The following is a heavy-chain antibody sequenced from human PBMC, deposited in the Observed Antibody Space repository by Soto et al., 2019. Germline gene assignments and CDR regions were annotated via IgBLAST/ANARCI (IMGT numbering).Heavy chain of an antibody. D-gene: IGHD3-10*01. CDR3: AGGGVRGVITRTRDYYGMDV. CDR1: GYSFTSYW. Sequence: GESLKISCKGSGYSFTSYWIGWVRQMPGKGLEWMGIIYPGDSDTRYSPSFQGQVTISADKSISTAYLQWSSLKASDTAMYYCAGGGVRGVITRTRDYYGMDVWRQGTTVT. J-gene: IGHJ6*02. CDR2: IYPGDSDT. V-gene: IGHV5-51*01.